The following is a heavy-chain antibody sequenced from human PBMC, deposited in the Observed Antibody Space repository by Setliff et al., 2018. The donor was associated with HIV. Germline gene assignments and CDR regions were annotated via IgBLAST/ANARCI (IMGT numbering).Heavy chain of an antibody. Sequence: SETLSLTCSVSGVSINRTDHYWGWIRQSPGKGLEWIGSIYYSGSTYYNPSLKSRVTISVDTSKNDISLKLSSVTAADTAVYYCARVQMAYAAFDVWGQGTMVTVSS. D-gene: IGHD4-17*01. V-gene: IGHV4-39*02. CDR3: ARVQMAYAAFDV. CDR1: GVSINRTDHY. CDR2: IYYSGST. J-gene: IGHJ3*01.